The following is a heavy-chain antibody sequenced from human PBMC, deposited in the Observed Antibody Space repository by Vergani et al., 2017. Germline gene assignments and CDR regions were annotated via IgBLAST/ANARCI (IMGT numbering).Heavy chain of an antibody. CDR3: ARRGALLWFGESTNWFDP. V-gene: IGHV4-34*01. CDR1: GGSISSYY. D-gene: IGHD3-10*01. J-gene: IGHJ5*02. Sequence: QVQLQESGPGLVKPSETLSLTCTVSGGSISSYYWSWIRQPPGKGLEWIGEINHSGSTNYNPSLKSRVTISVDTSKNQFSLKLSSVTAADTAVYYCARRGALLWFGESTNWFDPWGQGTLVTVSS. CDR2: INHSGST.